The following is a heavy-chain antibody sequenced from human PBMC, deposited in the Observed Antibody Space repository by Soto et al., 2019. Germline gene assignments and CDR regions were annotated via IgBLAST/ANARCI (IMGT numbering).Heavy chain of an antibody. CDR3: ARDQLHYYDSSGYYGQQ. D-gene: IGHD3-22*01. V-gene: IGHV3-66*01. CDR2: IYSGGST. CDR1: GFTVSSNY. Sequence: GGSLRLSCAASGFTVSSNYMSWVRQAPGKGLEWVSVIYSGGSTYYADSVKGRFTISRDNSKNTLYLQMNSLRAEDTAVYYCARDQLHYYDSSGYYGQQWGQGTLVTVSS. J-gene: IGHJ1*01.